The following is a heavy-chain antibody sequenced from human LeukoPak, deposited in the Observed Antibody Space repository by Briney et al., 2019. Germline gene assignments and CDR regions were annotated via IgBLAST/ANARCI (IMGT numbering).Heavy chain of an antibody. J-gene: IGHJ6*03. CDR2: ISSSGSTI. CDR3: AKGLRTGVGPYMGYHYYMDV. V-gene: IGHV3-11*01. Sequence: GGSLRLSCAASGFTFSDYYMSWIRQAPGKGLGWVSYISSSGSTIYYADSVKGRFTISRDNSYNTVSLQMNSLRDEDTGVYYCAKGLRTGVGPYMGYHYYMDVWGKGATVTVSS. CDR1: GFTFSDYY. D-gene: IGHD3-16*01.